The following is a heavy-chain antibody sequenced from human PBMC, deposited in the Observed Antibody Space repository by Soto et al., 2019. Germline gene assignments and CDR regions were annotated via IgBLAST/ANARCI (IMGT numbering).Heavy chain of an antibody. CDR2: ISGYNGKT. D-gene: IGHD2-21*02. CDR1: GYTFTSYG. CDR3: AREGDVPYYYYGMDV. V-gene: IGHV1-18*01. J-gene: IGHJ6*02. Sequence: QVKLVQSGGEVRKPGASVTVSCKASGYTFTSYGISWVRQAPGQGLEWMGWISGYNGKTNYAQKFQDRVTMTTDTSKSTVYLELRSLRFDDTAVYYCAREGDVPYYYYGMDVLGQGTTVTVSS.